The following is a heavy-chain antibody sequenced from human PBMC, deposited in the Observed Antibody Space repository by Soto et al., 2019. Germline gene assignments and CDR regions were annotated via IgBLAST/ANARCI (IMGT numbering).Heavy chain of an antibody. D-gene: IGHD6-13*01. CDR1: GDSPRSSSY. CDR3: RRSSTHSTDV. J-gene: IGHJ6*02. V-gene: IGHV4-39*01. Sequence: SDTLSLTCTVSGDSPRSSSYWDWIRQPPGKGLEWIGSIYSTGNTYYNPSLNSQVTISVDTSKNQFSLNVISVTAADTAVYYCRRSSTHSTDVWGQGTTVTVSS. CDR2: IYSTGNT.